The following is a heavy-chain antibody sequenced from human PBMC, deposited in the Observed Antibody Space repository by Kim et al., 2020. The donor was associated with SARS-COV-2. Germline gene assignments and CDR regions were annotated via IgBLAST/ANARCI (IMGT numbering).Heavy chain of an antibody. CDR3: ARAEARYSPLIWYYYYYMDV. CDR1: GGSISSYY. J-gene: IGHJ6*03. V-gene: IGHV4-59*01. Sequence: SETLSLTCTVSGGSISSYYWSWIRQPPGKGLEWIGYIYYSGSTNYNPSLKSRVTISVDTSKNQFSLKLSSVTAADTAVYYCARAEARYSPLIWYYYYYMDVWGKGTTVTVSS. CDR2: IYYSGST. D-gene: IGHD5-12*01.